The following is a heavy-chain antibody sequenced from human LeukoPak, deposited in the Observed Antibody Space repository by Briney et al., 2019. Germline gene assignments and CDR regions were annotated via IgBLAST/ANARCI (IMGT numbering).Heavy chain of an antibody. CDR3: ARGLWFGELLSGGFDY. J-gene: IGHJ4*02. V-gene: IGHV4-59*12. CDR1: GGSISSYY. D-gene: IGHD3-10*01. Sequence: SETLSLTCTVSGGSISSYYWSWIRQPPGKGLEWIGYIYYSGSTYYNPSLKSRVTISVDTSKNQFSLKLSSVTAADTAVYYCARGLWFGELLSGGFDYWGQGTLVTVSS. CDR2: IYYSGST.